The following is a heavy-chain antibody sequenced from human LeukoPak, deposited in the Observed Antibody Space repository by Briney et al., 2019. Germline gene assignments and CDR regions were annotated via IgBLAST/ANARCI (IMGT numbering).Heavy chain of an antibody. CDR3: ASIGSSWFWVH. Sequence: ASVKVSCKASGYTFTSYGISWVRQAPGQGLEWMGWISAYNGNTDYAQKLQGRVTMTTDTSTSTAYMELRSLRAEDTAVYYCASIGSSWFWVHWGQGTLVTVSS. V-gene: IGHV1-18*01. CDR1: GYTFTSYG. D-gene: IGHD6-13*01. CDR2: ISAYNGNT. J-gene: IGHJ4*02.